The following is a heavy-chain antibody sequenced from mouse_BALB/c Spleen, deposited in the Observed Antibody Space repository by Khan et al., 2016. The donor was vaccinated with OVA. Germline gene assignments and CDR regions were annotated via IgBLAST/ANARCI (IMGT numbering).Heavy chain of an antibody. CDR1: GFTFSSYG. CDR3: ARQPGYYEGSAMDY. Sequence: VQLKESGGDLVKPGGSLKLSCAASGFTFSSYGMSWVRQTPDKRLEWVATISSGGSYTYYPDSLKGRFTISRDNAKNNLYLQMSSLKSEDTAMYYCARQPGYYEGSAMDYWGQGTSVTVAS. D-gene: IGHD2-3*01. J-gene: IGHJ4*01. V-gene: IGHV5-6*01. CDR2: ISSGGSYT.